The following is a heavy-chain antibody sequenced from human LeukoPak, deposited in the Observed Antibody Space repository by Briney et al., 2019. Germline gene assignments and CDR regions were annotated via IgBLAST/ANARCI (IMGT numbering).Heavy chain of an antibody. CDR1: GFTFSSCA. J-gene: IGHJ6*02. Sequence: GGSLRLSCAASGFTFSSCAMSWVRKAPGKGLEWVSLISGSGDSRYYADSVKGRFTISRDNAKNTLWLQMNSLRAEDTAVYYCAKGVTTVRIYYHGMDVWGQGTTVTVSS. D-gene: IGHD4-17*01. V-gene: IGHV3-23*01. CDR3: AKGVTTVRIYYHGMDV. CDR2: ISGSGDSR.